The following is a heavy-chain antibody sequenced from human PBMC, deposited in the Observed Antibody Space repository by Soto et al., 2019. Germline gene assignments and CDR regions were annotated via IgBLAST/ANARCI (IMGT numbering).Heavy chain of an antibody. J-gene: IGHJ5*02. CDR1: GFSLSTSGVG. CDR3: AHSRMKYSSSWYGENWFDP. V-gene: IGHV2-5*02. D-gene: IGHD6-13*01. CDR2: IYWDDDK. Sequence: QITLKESGPTLVKPTQTLTLTCTFSGFSLSTSGVGVGWIRQPPGKALEWLALIYWDDDKRYSPSLKSRLTITKDTSKTQVVLTMTNMDPVDTATYYCAHSRMKYSSSWYGENWFDPWGQGTLVTVSS.